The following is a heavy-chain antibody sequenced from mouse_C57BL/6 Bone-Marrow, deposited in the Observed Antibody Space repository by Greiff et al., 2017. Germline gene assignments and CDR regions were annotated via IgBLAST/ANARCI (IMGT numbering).Heavy chain of an antibody. Sequence: QVQLKESGPGILQPSQTLSLTCSSSGFSLSTFGMGVGWLRQPSGKGLEWLAHIWWDDDKYYNPALKSRHTISKVTSKNLVFLKIANVDPADTSTYYCARIDYSNYDYWGQGTTLTVSS. CDR3: ARIDYSNYDY. J-gene: IGHJ2*01. CDR1: GFSLSTFGMG. D-gene: IGHD2-5*01. V-gene: IGHV8-8*01. CDR2: IWWDDDK.